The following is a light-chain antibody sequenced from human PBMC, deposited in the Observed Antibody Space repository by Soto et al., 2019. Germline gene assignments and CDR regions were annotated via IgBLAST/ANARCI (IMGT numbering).Light chain of an antibody. J-gene: IGKJ4*01. Sequence: EVVLTQSPATLSLSPGETATLSCSASQSVSSYLAWYQQKPGQAPRLLIYDASKTATGIPARFSGSGSGTDFTLTISSLEPEDFAVYYCQQRSGWPPSLTFGGGTKVEIK. V-gene: IGKV3-11*01. CDR1: QSVSSY. CDR2: DAS. CDR3: QQRSGWPPSLT.